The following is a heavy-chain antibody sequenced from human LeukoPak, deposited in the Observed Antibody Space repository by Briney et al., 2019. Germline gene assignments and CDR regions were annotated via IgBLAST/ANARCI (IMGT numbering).Heavy chain of an antibody. J-gene: IGHJ4*02. CDR2: LYNSGSP. CDR3: ARQSAGFDL. V-gene: IGHV4-59*08. Sequence: SETLSLTCTVSGGSISGHYWNWIRQPPGKGLEWIGSLYNSGSPNYNPSLKSRVTISLDTSKNHFYLRLTSVTSADTAVYYCARQSAGFDLWGQGTLVTVSS. CDR1: GGSISGHY.